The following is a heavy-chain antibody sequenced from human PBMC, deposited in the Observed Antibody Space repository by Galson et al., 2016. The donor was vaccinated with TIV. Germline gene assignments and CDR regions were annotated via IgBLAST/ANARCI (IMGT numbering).Heavy chain of an antibody. CDR1: GVTFSYFA. CDR2: IVPMFGTT. Sequence: SVKVSCKASGVTFSYFAFSWVRQAPGQGLEWMGGIVPMFGTTNYAQKFQGRVTISADESTTTAYLELSSLRSEDTAVYYCARGRGIYDSRGYFLFDHWGQGTLVTVSS. J-gene: IGHJ5*02. D-gene: IGHD3-22*01. V-gene: IGHV1-69*13. CDR3: ARGRGIYDSRGYFLFDH.